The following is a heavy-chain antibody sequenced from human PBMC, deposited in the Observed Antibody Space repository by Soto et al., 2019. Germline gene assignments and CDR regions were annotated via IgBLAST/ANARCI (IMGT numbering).Heavy chain of an antibody. CDR1: GFTFSSYG. CDR3: ARDRSLESSYYFDY. Sequence: QVQLVESGGGVVQPGRSLRLSCAASGFTFSSYGMHWVRQAPGKGLEWVAVIWYDGSNKYYADSVKGRFTISRDNSKNTLDLQMNSLRAEDTAVYYCARDRSLESSYYFDYWGQGTLVTVSS. D-gene: IGHD6-6*01. CDR2: IWYDGSNK. J-gene: IGHJ4*02. V-gene: IGHV3-33*01.